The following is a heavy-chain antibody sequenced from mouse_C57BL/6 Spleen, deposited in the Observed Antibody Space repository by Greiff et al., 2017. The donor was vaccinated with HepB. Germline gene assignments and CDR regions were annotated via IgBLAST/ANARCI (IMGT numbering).Heavy chain of an antibody. CDR1: GYTFTDYY. Sequence: EVQLQQSGPVLVKPGASVKMSCKASGYTFTDYYMNWVKQSHGKSLEWIGVINPYNGGTSYNQKFKGKATLTVDKSSSTAYLELNSLTSEDSAVYYCARGELYYYAMDYWGQRTSVTVSS. J-gene: IGHJ4*01. CDR3: ARGELYYYAMDY. V-gene: IGHV1-19*01. CDR2: INPYNGGT.